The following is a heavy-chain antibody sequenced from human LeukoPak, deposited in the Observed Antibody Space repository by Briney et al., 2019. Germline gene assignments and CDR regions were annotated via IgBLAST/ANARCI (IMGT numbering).Heavy chain of an antibody. Sequence: ASVKVSCKASGYTFTSNPMYWVRQAPGQRLEWMGWINVGNGNTKYSQNLQDRVTITRDTSASTAYMELSSLRSEDTAVYYCARERVGALYYYYGMDVWGQGTTVTVSS. CDR2: INVGNGNT. D-gene: IGHD1-26*01. CDR3: ARERVGALYYYYGMDV. J-gene: IGHJ6*02. V-gene: IGHV1-3*01. CDR1: GYTFTSNP.